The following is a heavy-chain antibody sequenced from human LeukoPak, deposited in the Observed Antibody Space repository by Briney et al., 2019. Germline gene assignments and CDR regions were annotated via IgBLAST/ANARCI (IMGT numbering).Heavy chain of an antibody. V-gene: IGHV4-34*01. D-gene: IGHD7-27*01. J-gene: IGHJ4*02. Sequence: PSETLSLTCAVYGGSFSGYYWSWIRQPPGKGLEWIGEINHSGSTNYNPSLKSRVTISVDTSKNQFSLKLSSVTAADTAVYYCASGNWGLLLVYWGQGTLVTVSS. CDR3: ASGNWGLLLVY. CDR2: INHSGST. CDR1: GGSFSGYY.